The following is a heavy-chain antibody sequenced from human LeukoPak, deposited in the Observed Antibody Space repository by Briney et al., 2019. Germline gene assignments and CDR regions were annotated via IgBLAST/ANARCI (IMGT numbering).Heavy chain of an antibody. Sequence: ASVKVSCKASGYTFTSYDINWVRQAPGQGLEWMGWMNPNSGNTGYAQKFQGRVTMTRNTSISTAYMELSSLRSEDTAVYYCARVGYSNYVRYYYYYMDVWGKGTTVTVSS. J-gene: IGHJ6*03. CDR2: MNPNSGNT. D-gene: IGHD4-11*01. CDR1: GYTFTSYD. V-gene: IGHV1-8*01. CDR3: ARVGYSNYVRYYYYYMDV.